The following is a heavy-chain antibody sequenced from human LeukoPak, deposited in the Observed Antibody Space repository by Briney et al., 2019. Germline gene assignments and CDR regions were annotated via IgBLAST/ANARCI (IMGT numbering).Heavy chain of an antibody. CDR1: GGSISSSSYY. CDR3: ARASMAAHRAFDI. D-gene: IGHD6-6*01. Sequence: SETLSLTCTVSGGSISSSSYYWGWIRQPPGKGLEWIGSIYYSGSTYYNPSLKSRVTISVDTSKNQFSLKLTSVTAADTAVYYCARASMAAHRAFDIWGQGTMVTVSS. V-gene: IGHV4-39*07. J-gene: IGHJ3*02. CDR2: IYYSGST.